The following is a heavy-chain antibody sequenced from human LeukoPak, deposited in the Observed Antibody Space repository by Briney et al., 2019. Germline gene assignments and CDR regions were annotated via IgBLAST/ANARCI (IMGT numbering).Heavy chain of an antibody. V-gene: IGHV3-48*03. CDR3: ARGGWHYVFNY. CDR2: IASSGSTI. CDR1: GFTFNTYE. Sequence: PGGSLTLSCAASGFTFNTYEMNWVRQATGKGLEWLAYIASSGSTIYYADYVKGRFTISRDNAKNSLYLQMNSLRADDTAVYYCARGGWHYVFNYWGQGTLVTVSS. D-gene: IGHD6-19*01. J-gene: IGHJ4*02.